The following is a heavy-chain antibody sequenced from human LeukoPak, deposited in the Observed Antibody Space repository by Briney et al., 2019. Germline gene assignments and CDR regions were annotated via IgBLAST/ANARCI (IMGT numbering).Heavy chain of an antibody. Sequence: SGGSLRLSCAASGFTFSSYAMSWVRQAPGKGLEWVSAISGSGGSTYYADSVKGRFTISRDNSKNTLYLQMNSLGAEDTAIYYCATYRQSGGVDYWGQGTLVTVSS. J-gene: IGHJ4*02. V-gene: IGHV3-23*01. CDR3: ATYRQSGGVDY. CDR1: GFTFSSYA. D-gene: IGHD2-15*01. CDR2: ISGSGGST.